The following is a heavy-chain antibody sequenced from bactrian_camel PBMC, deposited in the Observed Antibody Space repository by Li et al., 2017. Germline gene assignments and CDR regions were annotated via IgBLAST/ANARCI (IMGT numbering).Heavy chain of an antibody. J-gene: IGHJ4*01. CDR1: GHSRGSNC. CDR3: AADVVNLQLARFYNY. CDR2: IRRSGGET. V-gene: IGHV3-3*01. D-gene: IGHD6*01. Sequence: HVQLVESGGGSVQAGGSLRLSCVVSGHSRGSNCVGWYRLPPGRAPAEREGIAAIRRSGGETWYAGSVKGRFTISKDDAKNIVYLQMDSLKVEDTATYYCAADVVNLQLARFYNYWGQGTQVTVS.